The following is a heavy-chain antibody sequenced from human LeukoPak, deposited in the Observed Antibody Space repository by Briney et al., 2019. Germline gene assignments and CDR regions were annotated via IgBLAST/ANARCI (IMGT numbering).Heavy chain of an antibody. CDR2: IIPILGIA. Sequence: GASVKVSCKASGGTFSNYAISWVRQAPGQGLEWMGRIIPILGIANYAQKFQGRVTITADKSTSTAYMELSSLRSEDTAVYYCARGLGISDYFDYWGQGTLVTVSS. CDR3: ARGLGISDYFDY. CDR1: GGTFSNYA. V-gene: IGHV1-69*04. D-gene: IGHD7-27*01. J-gene: IGHJ4*02.